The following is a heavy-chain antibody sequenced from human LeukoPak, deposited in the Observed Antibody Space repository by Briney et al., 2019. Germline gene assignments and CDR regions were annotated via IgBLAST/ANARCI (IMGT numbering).Heavy chain of an antibody. CDR1: GFTFSSYS. CDR2: ISSGSSYI. J-gene: IGHJ6*03. Sequence: GGSLRLSCAASGFTFSSYSMNWVRQAPGKGLEWVSSISSGSSYIYYADSVKGRFTISRDNAKNSLYLQMNSLRAEDTAVYYCARDRIAAPYYYYMDVWGKGTTVTVSS. V-gene: IGHV3-21*01. CDR3: ARDRIAAPYYYYMDV. D-gene: IGHD6-6*01.